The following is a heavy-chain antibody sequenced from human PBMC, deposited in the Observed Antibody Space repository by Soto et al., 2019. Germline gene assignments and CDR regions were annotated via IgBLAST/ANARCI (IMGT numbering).Heavy chain of an antibody. V-gene: IGHV3-7*03. CDR2: IKQDGSEK. CDR3: ARGSTYYYDSGGYYIYYFGY. D-gene: IGHD3-22*01. J-gene: IGHJ4*02. Sequence: PGGSLRLSCAASAFTFSTYWMSWVRQAPGKGLEWVANIKQDGSEKYYVDSVKGRFTISRDNAKNSLYLQMNSLRAEDTAVYYCARGSTYYYDSGGYYIYYFGYWGQGTLVTVSS. CDR1: AFTFSTYW.